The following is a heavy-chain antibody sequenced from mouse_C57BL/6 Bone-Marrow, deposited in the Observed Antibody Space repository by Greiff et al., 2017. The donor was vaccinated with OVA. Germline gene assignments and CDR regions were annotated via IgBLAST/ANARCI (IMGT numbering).Heavy chain of an antibody. CDR3: TGPSDYFDY. J-gene: IGHJ2*01. V-gene: IGHV1-19*01. Sequence: EVQLQQSGPVLVKPGASVKMSCKASGYTFTDYYMNWVKQSHGKSLEWIGVINPYNGGTSYNQKFKGKATLSVDKSSSTAYMELNSLTSEDSAVYYCTGPSDYFDYWGQGTTLTVSS. D-gene: IGHD6-1*01. CDR1: GYTFTDYY. CDR2: INPYNGGT.